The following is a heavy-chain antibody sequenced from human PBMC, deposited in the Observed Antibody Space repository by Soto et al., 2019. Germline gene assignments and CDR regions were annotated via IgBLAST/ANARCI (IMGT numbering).Heavy chain of an antibody. J-gene: IGHJ4*02. CDR3: ARSRGSGWSFDY. D-gene: IGHD6-19*01. Sequence: QVQLQESGPGLVKPSETLSLTCTVSGGSISTYYWSWFLQPPGKGLEWIGYIYYSWSTKYNPSLEGRVPLSLARSKTRFSLKLTSLNASHTAVYYCARSRGSGWSFDYWGQGTLVSVSS. CDR1: GGSISTYY. V-gene: IGHV4-59*01. CDR2: IYYSWST.